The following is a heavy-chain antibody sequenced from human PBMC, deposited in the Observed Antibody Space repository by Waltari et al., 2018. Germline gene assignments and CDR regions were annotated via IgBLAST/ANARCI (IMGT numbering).Heavy chain of an antibody. CDR3: ARGPVVYNWFDP. J-gene: IGHJ5*02. D-gene: IGHD3-22*01. V-gene: IGHV4-34*01. Sequence: QVQLPQRGAGLLKPSETLSLTCAVYGGSFSGSYWSWLRQPPGKGLEWIGEIHHSGSTNYNPSLKSRVTISVDTSKNQFSLKLSSVTAADTAVYYCARGPVVYNWFDPWGQGTLVTVSS. CDR1: GGSFSGSY. CDR2: IHHSGST.